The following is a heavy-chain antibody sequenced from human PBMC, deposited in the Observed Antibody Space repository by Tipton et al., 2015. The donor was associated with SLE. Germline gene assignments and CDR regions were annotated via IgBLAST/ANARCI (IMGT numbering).Heavy chain of an antibody. CDR2: INHSGST. D-gene: IGHD1-26*01. V-gene: IGHV4-34*01. J-gene: IGHJ4*02. CDR3: ATSGSLYPFEY. CDR1: GYSIRDGYY. Sequence: TLSLTCNVSGYSIRDGYYWGWIRQSPGKGLEWIGEINHSGSTNHNPSLKSRVTISVDTSKNQFSLKVNSVTAADTAVYYCATSGSLYPFEYWGQGALVTVSS.